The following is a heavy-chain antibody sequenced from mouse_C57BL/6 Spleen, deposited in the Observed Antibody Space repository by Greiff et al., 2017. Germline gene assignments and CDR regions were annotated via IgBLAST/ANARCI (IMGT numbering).Heavy chain of an antibody. J-gene: IGHJ2*01. CDR2: IHPNSGST. Sequence: QVQLQQPGAELVKPGASVKLSCKASGYTFTSYWMHWVKQRPGQGLEWIGMIHPNSGSTNYNEKFKSKATLTVAKSSSTAYMQLSSLTSEDSAVYYCARSYYGRSYFDYWGQGNKLKGPS. CDR1: GYTFTSYW. D-gene: IGHD1-1*01. CDR3: ARSYYGRSYFDY. V-gene: IGHV1-64*01.